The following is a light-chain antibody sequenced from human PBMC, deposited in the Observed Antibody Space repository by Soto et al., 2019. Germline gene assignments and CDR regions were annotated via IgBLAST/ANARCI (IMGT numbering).Light chain of an antibody. Sequence: DIQMAQSPSTLSASVGDRVTITCRASQSIDIWLAWYQQKAGKAPKLLIYKASTLESGVPSRFSGRGSGTEFTLTISSLQPDDVATYYCQQYKVYWTFGQGTKVEVK. J-gene: IGKJ1*01. CDR2: KAS. CDR3: QQYKVYWT. V-gene: IGKV1-5*03. CDR1: QSIDIW.